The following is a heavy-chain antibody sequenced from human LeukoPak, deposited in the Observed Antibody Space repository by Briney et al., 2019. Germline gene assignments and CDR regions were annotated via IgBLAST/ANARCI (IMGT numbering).Heavy chain of an antibody. Sequence: PSETLSLTCAAYGGSFSGYYWSWIRQPPGKGLEWIGRIYSSGSTDYNPSLKSRVTMSVDTSKNKFSLKLSSVTAADTAVYYCARDSGTTGEVKFDPWGQGTLVTVSS. J-gene: IGHJ5*02. V-gene: IGHV4-59*10. D-gene: IGHD3-10*01. CDR2: IYSSGST. CDR1: GGSFSGYY. CDR3: ARDSGTTGEVKFDP.